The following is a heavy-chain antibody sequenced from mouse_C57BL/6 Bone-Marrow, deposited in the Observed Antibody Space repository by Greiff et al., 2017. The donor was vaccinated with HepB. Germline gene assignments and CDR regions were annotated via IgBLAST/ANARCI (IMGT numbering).Heavy chain of an antibody. V-gene: IGHV5-9*01. CDR3: AGYSNYEAWFAY. Sequence: EVNVVESGGGLVKPGGSLKLSCAASGFTFSSYTMSWVRQTPEKRLEWVATISGGGGNTYYPDSVKGRFTISRDNAKNTLYLQMSSLRSEDTALYYCAGYSNYEAWFAYWGQGTLVTVSA. CDR1: GFTFSSYT. CDR2: ISGGGGNT. J-gene: IGHJ3*01. D-gene: IGHD2-5*01.